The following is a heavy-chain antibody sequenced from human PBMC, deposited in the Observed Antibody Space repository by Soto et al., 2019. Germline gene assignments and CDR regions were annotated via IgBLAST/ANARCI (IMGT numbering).Heavy chain of an antibody. CDR2: ISSSSSYI. CDR1: GFTFSDYY. Sequence: GGSLRLSCAASGFTFSDYYMTWIRQSPGKGLEWVSSISSSSSYIYYADSVKGRFTISRDNAKNSLYLQMNSLRAEDTAVYYCARDSFYYDFWSGSNWFDPWGQGTLVTVSS. CDR3: ARDSFYYDFWSGSNWFDP. D-gene: IGHD3-3*01. V-gene: IGHV3-11*06. J-gene: IGHJ5*02.